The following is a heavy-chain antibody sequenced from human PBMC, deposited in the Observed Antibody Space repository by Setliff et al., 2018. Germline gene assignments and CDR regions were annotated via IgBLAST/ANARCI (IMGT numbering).Heavy chain of an antibody. V-gene: IGHV4-34*01. CDR2: IHHSGST. CDR1: GGSLSDYW. J-gene: IGHJ4*02. CDR3: TRGGYSYGLGGFPLDY. Sequence: SETLSLTCAVYGGSLSDYWWSWIRQLPGKGLEWIAEIHHSGSTNYNPSLKSRVSISVDTSKNQFSLKLSSVTAADTAVYYCTRGGYSYGLGGFPLDYWGQGTLVTVSS. D-gene: IGHD5-18*01.